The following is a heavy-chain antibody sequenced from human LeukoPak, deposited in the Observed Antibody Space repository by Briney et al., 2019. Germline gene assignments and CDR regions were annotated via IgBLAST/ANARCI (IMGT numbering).Heavy chain of an antibody. CDR1: GFTFTNAW. CDR2: ISSNGGST. D-gene: IGHD3-22*01. CDR3: VKLPYSDTSAYYVDY. V-gene: IGHV3-64D*06. Sequence: TGGSLRLSCAASGFTFTNAWMSWVRQAPGKGLEYVSAISSNGGSTYYAGSVKGRFTISRDNSKNTLSLQMSSLRPEDTAVYYCVKLPYSDTSAYYVDYWGQGTLVTVSS. J-gene: IGHJ4*02.